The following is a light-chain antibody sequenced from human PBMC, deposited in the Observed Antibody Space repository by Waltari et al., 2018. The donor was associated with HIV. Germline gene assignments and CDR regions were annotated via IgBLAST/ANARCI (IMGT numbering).Light chain of an antibody. CDR1: SSNIGSNT. CDR2: INK. CDR3: AAWDDSLNGWV. J-gene: IGLJ3*02. Sequence: QSVLTQPPSASGTPGQRVTVSCSGSSSNIGSNTVTWFQQLPGTAPKLLIYINKQRPSGVPDRFSGSKSGTSASLAITGLQSEDEAHYYCAAWDDSLNGWVFGGGTKLTVL. V-gene: IGLV1-44*01.